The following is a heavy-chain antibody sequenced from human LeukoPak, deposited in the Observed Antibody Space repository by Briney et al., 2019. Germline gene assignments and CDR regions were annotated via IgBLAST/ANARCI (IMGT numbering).Heavy chain of an antibody. V-gene: IGHV4-39*01. CDR1: GGSISSSSYY. D-gene: IGHD3-10*01. Sequence: PSETLSLTWTVSGGSISSSSYYWGWIRQPPGKGLEWIGSIYYSGSTYYNPSLKSRVTISVDTSKNQFSLKLSSVTAADTAVYYCQGYGYYGSGSYLFDYWGQGTLVTVSS. CDR2: IYYSGST. J-gene: IGHJ4*02. CDR3: QGYGYYGSGSYLFDY.